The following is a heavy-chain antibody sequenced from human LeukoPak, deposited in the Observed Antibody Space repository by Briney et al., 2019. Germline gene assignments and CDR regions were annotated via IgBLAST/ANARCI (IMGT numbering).Heavy chain of an antibody. CDR3: VRDPSYGSSWYYYMDV. J-gene: IGHJ6*03. Sequence: GGSLRLSCAASEFTFVRYAMNWVRQAPGKGLEWVSYISSSSFKIGYADSVKGRFTISRGNSKNSLYLQMDSLRVEDTAVYYCVRDPSYGSSWYYYMDVWGKGTTVTVSS. V-gene: IGHV3-48*04. D-gene: IGHD6-13*01. CDR1: EFTFVRYA. CDR2: ISSSSFKI.